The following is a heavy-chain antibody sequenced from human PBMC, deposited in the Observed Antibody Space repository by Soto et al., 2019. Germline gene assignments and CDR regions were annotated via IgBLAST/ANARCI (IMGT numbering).Heavy chain of an antibody. CDR3: ARALHCSSTSCYIRGGPYNWFDP. D-gene: IGHD2-2*02. V-gene: IGHV4-59*01. CDR1: GGSISSYY. J-gene: IGHJ5*02. CDR2: IYYSGST. Sequence: PSETLSLTCTVSGGSISSYYWSWIRQPPGKGLEWIGYIYYSGSTNYNPSLKSRVTISVDTSKNQFSLKLSSVTAADTAVYYCARALHCSSTSCYIRGGPYNWFDPWGQGTLVTVSP.